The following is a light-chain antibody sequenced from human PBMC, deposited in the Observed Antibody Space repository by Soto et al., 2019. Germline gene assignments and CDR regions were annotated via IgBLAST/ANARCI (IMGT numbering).Light chain of an antibody. CDR2: DVS. V-gene: IGLV2-11*01. CDR1: SNDVGGYNY. J-gene: IGLJ1*01. Sequence: QSVLTQPRSVSGSPGQSVTISCTGTSNDVGGYNYVSWYQQHPGKAPKLMIYDVSKRPSGVPDRFSGSKSGNTASLTISGLQAEDEADYYCCSYAGRYTPYVFGTGTKVTV. CDR3: CSYAGRYTPYV.